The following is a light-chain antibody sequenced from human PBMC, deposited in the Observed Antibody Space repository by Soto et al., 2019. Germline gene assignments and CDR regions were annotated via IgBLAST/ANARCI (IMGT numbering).Light chain of an antibody. J-gene: IGKJ1*01. CDR1: QTINKW. Sequence: DIHMSQSPATLSASVGDRVTITCRASQTINKWLAWYQQKPGKAPRLLIYMASTLESGVPSRFSGSGSGTEFTLTISSLQPDDFATYYCQEYNTYWMFGQGTKVDIK. CDR3: QEYNTYWM. V-gene: IGKV1-5*01. CDR2: MAS.